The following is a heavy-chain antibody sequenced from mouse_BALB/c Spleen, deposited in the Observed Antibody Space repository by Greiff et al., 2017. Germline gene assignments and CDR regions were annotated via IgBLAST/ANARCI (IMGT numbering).Heavy chain of an antibody. V-gene: IGHV3-6*02. CDR1: GYSITSGYY. Sequence: EVHLVESGPGLVKPSQSLSLTCSVTGYSITSGYYWNWIRQFPGNKLEWMGYISYDGSNNYNPSLKNRISITRDTSKNQFFLKLNSVTTEDTATYYCARDEDYGSSPWFAYWGQGTLVTVSA. D-gene: IGHD1-1*01. CDR2: ISYDGSN. CDR3: ARDEDYGSSPWFAY. J-gene: IGHJ3*01.